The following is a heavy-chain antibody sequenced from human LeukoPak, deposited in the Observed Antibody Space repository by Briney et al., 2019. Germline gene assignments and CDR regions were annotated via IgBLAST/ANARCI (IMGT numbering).Heavy chain of an antibody. CDR3: ARDGYHDYGDSEGYYFDY. CDR1: GFTFSSYW. J-gene: IGHJ4*02. V-gene: IGHV3-7*01. CDR2: IKQDGSEK. D-gene: IGHD4-17*01. Sequence: GGSLRLSCAASGFTFSSYWMSWVRQAPGKGLEWVANIKQDGSEKYYVDSVKGRFTISRDNSKNTLYLQMNSLRAEDTAVYYCARDGYHDYGDSEGYYFDYWGQGTLVTASS.